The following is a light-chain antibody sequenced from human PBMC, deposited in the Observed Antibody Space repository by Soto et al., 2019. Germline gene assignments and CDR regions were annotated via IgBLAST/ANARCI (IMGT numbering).Light chain of an antibody. J-gene: IGKJ4*01. CDR1: QGIYSR. CDR2: ATS. V-gene: IGKV1D-12*01. Sequence: DIQMTQSPSSVSASVGDTVTITCRASQGIYSRLAWYQQKPGKAPELLIYATSTLQNGVPSRFSGSGFGTDFTLSISSLQPEDSASYFCQQTDDFPLTFGRGTKV. CDR3: QQTDDFPLT.